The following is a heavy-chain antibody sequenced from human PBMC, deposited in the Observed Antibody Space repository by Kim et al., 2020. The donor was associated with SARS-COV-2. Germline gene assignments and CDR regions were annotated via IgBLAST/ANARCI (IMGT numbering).Heavy chain of an antibody. Sequence: LKSRITMAVDTSKNQFSLKLSSVTAADTAVYYCAREGEYSSSWYDAFDIWGQGTMVTVSS. CDR3: AREGEYSSSWYDAFDI. V-gene: IGHV4-4*06. J-gene: IGHJ3*02. D-gene: IGHD6-13*01.